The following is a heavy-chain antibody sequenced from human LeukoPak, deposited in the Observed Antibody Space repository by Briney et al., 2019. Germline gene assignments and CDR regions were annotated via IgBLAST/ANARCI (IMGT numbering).Heavy chain of an antibody. CDR1: GFTFSGYP. Sequence: GGSLRLSCAASGFTFSGYPIHWVRQAPGKGLEWVAVISYDGSNKYYADSVKGRFTISRDNAKNSLYLQMSSLRAEDTAVYYCATPLSFGGYWGQGTLVTVSS. CDR3: ATPLSFGGY. CDR2: ISYDGSNK. J-gene: IGHJ4*02. V-gene: IGHV3-30-3*01. D-gene: IGHD3-10*01.